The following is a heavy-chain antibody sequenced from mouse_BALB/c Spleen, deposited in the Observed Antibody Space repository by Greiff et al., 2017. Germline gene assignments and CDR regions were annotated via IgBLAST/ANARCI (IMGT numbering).Heavy chain of an antibody. J-gene: IGHJ4*01. V-gene: IGHV2-9*02. D-gene: IGHD4-1*01. CDR2: IWAGGST. CDR3: ARLWDDYAMDY. Sequence: QVHVKQSGPGLVAPSQSLSITCTVSGFSLTSYGVHWVRQPPGKGLEWLGVIWAGGSTNYNSALMSRLSISKDNSKSQVFLKMNSLQTDDTAMYYCARLWDDYAMDYWGQGTSVTVSS. CDR1: GFSLTSYG.